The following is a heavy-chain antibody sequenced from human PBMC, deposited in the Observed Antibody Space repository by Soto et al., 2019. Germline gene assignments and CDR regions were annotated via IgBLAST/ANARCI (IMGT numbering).Heavy chain of an antibody. Sequence: GGSLRLSCAASGFTFRNYAMSWVRQAPGKGLEWVSALTDSGGNKYHADSVKGRFTISRDNSKDTLYLQMNSLRAEDTAVYYCSLGELSPQSFDYWGQGTLVTVSS. CDR1: GFTFRNYA. D-gene: IGHD3-16*02. CDR2: LTDSGGNK. V-gene: IGHV3-23*01. CDR3: SLGELSPQSFDY. J-gene: IGHJ4*02.